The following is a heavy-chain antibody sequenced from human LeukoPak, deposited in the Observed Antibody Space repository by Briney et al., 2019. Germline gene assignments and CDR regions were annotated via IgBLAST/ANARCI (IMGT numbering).Heavy chain of an antibody. CDR3: TRVGQSYSTSGQALDH. Sequence: GGSLGLSCAASGFTFDDYAMHWVRQAPGKGLEWVSGISWNSGSIGYADSVKGRFTMSRDNARNSLYLQMNSLGAEDTAVYYCTRVGQSYSTSGQALDHWGQGTLVTVSS. CDR2: ISWNSGSI. V-gene: IGHV3-9*01. CDR1: GFTFDDYA. J-gene: IGHJ4*02. D-gene: IGHD2-8*01.